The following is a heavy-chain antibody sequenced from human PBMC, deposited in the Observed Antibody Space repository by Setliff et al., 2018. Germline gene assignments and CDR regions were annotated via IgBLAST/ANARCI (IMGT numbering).Heavy chain of an antibody. CDR3: ARDLIDPDYGDYLSFYYYGMDV. CDR2: IIPIFGTA. Sequence: ASVKVSCQASGGTFSSYAISWVRQAPGQGLEWMGGIIPIFGTANYAQKFQGRVTITADESTSTAYMELSSLRSEDTAVYYCARDLIDPDYGDYLSFYYYGMDVWGQGTTVTVSS. CDR1: GGTFSSYA. V-gene: IGHV1-69*13. J-gene: IGHJ6*02. D-gene: IGHD4-17*01.